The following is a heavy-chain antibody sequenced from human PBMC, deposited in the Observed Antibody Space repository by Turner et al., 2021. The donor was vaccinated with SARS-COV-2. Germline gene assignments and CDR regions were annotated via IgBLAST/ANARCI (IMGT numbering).Heavy chain of an antibody. V-gene: IGHV4-39*01. CDR1: VGSISSSTYY. Sequence: QLQLQESGPGLVKPSVTLSLTCTVSVGSISSSTYYCGWIRQPPGKGLEWIGNIYYSGSTYYNPSLKSRVTISVDTSKNQFSLKLSSVTAADTAVYYCARLMDTAMDYYGMDVWGQGTTVTVSS. J-gene: IGHJ6*02. CDR3: ARLMDTAMDYYGMDV. D-gene: IGHD5-18*01. CDR2: IYYSGST.